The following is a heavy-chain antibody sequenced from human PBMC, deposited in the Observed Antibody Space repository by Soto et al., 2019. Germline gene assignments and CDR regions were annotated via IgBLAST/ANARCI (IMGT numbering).Heavy chain of an antibody. Sequence: GGSLRLSCAASGFTFSSYSMNWVRQAPGKGLEWVSSISSSSSYIYYADSVKGRFTISRDNAKNSLYLQMNSLRAEDTAVYYCARHTAPEAYCGGECQGGYFQHWGQGTLVTASS. CDR1: GFTFSSYS. J-gene: IGHJ1*01. CDR2: ISSSSSYI. V-gene: IGHV3-21*01. CDR3: ARHTAPEAYCGGECQGGYFQH. D-gene: IGHD2-21*01.